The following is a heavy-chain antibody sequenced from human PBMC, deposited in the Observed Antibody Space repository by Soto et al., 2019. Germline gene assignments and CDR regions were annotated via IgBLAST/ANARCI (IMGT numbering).Heavy chain of an antibody. D-gene: IGHD6-6*01. CDR1: GFTVSSNY. CDR3: ARDPGLIAAYGMDV. V-gene: IGHV3-53*01. J-gene: IGHJ6*02. Sequence: GGSLSLSCAASGFTVSSNYMSWVRQAPGKGLEWVSVIYSGGSTYYADSVKGRFTISRDNSKNTLYLQMNSLRAEDTAVYYCARDPGLIAAYGMDVWGQGTTVTVSS. CDR2: IYSGGST.